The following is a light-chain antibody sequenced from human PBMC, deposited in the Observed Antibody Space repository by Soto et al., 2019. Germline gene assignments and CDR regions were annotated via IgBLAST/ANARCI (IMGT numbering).Light chain of an antibody. CDR2: DAS. J-gene: IGKJ2*01. CDR1: QSISRW. V-gene: IGKV1-5*01. Sequence: DIQMTQSPSTLSASVGDRVTITCRASQSISRWLAWYQQKPGKAPTLLMYDASILENGVPSRFSGSASGTEFTLTISRLQPDDFATYYCHQYDSSSPYTFGQGTKLAIK. CDR3: HQYDSSSPYT.